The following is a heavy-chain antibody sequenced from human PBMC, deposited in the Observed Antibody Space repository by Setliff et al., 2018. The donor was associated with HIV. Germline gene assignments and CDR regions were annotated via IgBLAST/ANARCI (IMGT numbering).Heavy chain of an antibody. CDR2: LYPGDSDI. CDR3: ARAPNSPYYSNFWYADY. Sequence: GESLKISCKTSGYIFTTYWIGWVRQMPGKGLEWMAILYPGDSDIRYSPSFQSQVTVSADKSIGTAYLQWNSLKASDTALYFCARAPNSPYYSNFWYADYWGQGTLVTVSS. CDR1: GYIFTTYW. D-gene: IGHD3-22*01. V-gene: IGHV5-51*01. J-gene: IGHJ4*02.